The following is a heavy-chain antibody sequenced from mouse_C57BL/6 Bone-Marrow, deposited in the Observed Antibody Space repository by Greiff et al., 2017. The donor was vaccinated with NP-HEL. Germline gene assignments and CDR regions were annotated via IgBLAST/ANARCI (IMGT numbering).Heavy chain of an antibody. CDR3: ARYYYGSRYYFDY. CDR2: INPNNGGT. V-gene: IGHV1-22*01. CDR1: GYTFTDYN. J-gene: IGHJ2*01. Sequence: VQLQQSGPELVKPGASVKMSCKASGYTFTDYNMHWVKQSHGKSLEWIGYINPNNGGTSYNQKFKGKATLTVNKSSSTAYMELRSLTSEDSAVYYCARYYYGSRYYFDYWGQGTTLTVSS. D-gene: IGHD1-1*01.